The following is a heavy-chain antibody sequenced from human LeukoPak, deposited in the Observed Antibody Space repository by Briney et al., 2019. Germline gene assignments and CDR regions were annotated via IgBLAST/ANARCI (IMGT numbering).Heavy chain of an antibody. J-gene: IGHJ4*02. D-gene: IGHD1-26*01. CDR2: IHYSGST. CDR1: GGSVSSYY. Sequence: SETLSLTCTVSGGSVSSYYWNWIRQPPGKGLEWIGYIHYSGSTNYNPSLKSRVTISVDTSKNQCSLKLNSVTAADTAVYYCARWDSGSYFLDYWGQGTLVTVSS. CDR3: ARWDSGSYFLDY. V-gene: IGHV4-59*02.